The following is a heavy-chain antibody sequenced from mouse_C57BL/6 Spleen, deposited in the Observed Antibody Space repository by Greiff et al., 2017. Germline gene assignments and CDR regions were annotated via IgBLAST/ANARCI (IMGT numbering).Heavy chain of an antibody. CDR3: TSNFYKDPAY. CDR1: GFNIKDDY. CDR2: IDPENGDT. Sequence: VQLQQSGAELVRPGASVKLSCTASGFNIKDDYMHWVKQRPEQGLEWIGWIDPENGDTEYASKFQGKATITADTSSNTAYLQLSSLTSEDTAVYYCTSNFYKDPAYWGQGTLVTVSA. J-gene: IGHJ3*01. D-gene: IGHD1-3*01. V-gene: IGHV14-4*01.